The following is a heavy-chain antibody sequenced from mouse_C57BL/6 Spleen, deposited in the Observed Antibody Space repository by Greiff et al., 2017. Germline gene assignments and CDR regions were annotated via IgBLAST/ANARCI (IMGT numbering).Heavy chain of an antibody. D-gene: IGHD2-12*01. V-gene: IGHV1-69*01. CDR1: GYTFTSYW. CDR3: APYYKDAMDY. CDR2: IDPSDSYT. J-gene: IGHJ4*01. Sequence: QVQLQQPGAELVMPGASVKLSCKASGYTFTSYWMHWVKQRPGQGLEWIGEIDPSDSYTNYNQKFKGKSTLTVDKSSSTAYMQLSSLTSEDSAVYYCAPYYKDAMDYWGQGTSVTVSS.